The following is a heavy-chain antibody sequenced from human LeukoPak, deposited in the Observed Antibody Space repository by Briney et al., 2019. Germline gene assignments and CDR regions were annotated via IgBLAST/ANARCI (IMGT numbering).Heavy chain of an antibody. Sequence: GASVKVSCKASGYTFTSYGISWVRQAPGQGLEWMGWISAYNGNTNYAQKLQGRVTMATDTSTSTAYMELRSLRSDDTAVYYCAKSGAVVVPAATVFWGQGTLVTVSS. CDR1: GYTFTSYG. J-gene: IGHJ4*02. CDR3: AKSGAVVVPAATVF. CDR2: ISAYNGNT. D-gene: IGHD2-2*01. V-gene: IGHV1-18*01.